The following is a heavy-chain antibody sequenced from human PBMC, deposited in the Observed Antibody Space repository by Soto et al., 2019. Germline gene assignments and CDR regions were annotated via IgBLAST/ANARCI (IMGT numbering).Heavy chain of an antibody. D-gene: IGHD6-13*01. CDR2: ISYDGSNK. J-gene: IGHJ5*02. CDR3: ARDSRGYWDNGVFDP. CDR1: GFTFSSYA. V-gene: IGHV3-30-3*01. Sequence: PGGSLRLSCAASGFTFSSYAMHWVRQAPGKGLEWVAVISYDGSNKYYADSVKGRFTISRDNSKNTLYLQMNSLRAEDTAVYYCARDSRGYWDNGVFDPWGQGTLVTVSS.